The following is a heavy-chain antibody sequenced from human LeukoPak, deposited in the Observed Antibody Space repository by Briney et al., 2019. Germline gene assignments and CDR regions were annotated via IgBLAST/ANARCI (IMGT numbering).Heavy chain of an antibody. Sequence: GGSLRLSCAASGFTFSTFAMHWVRQAPGKGLEWVAVISYDGNNKYYADSVKGRFTISRDNSKNTLYLQMNSLRVEDTAVYYCARDHGSSGWYETVDYWGQGTLVTVSS. CDR1: GFTFSTFA. D-gene: IGHD6-19*01. CDR3: ARDHGSSGWYETVDY. CDR2: ISYDGNNK. J-gene: IGHJ4*02. V-gene: IGHV3-30-3*01.